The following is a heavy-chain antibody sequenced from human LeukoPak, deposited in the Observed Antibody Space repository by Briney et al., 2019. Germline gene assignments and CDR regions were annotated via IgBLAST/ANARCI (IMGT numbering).Heavy chain of an antibody. CDR1: GGTFSSYA. D-gene: IGHD3-22*01. J-gene: IGHJ4*02. V-gene: IGHV1-69*13. CDR2: IIPIFGTA. Sequence: SVKVSCKASGGTFSSYAISWVRQAPGQGLAWMGSIIPIFGTANYAQKFQGRVTITADESTSTAFMELSSLRSEDTAVYYCARSWYYYDSSGYLFDYWGQGTLVTVSS. CDR3: ARSWYYYDSSGYLFDY.